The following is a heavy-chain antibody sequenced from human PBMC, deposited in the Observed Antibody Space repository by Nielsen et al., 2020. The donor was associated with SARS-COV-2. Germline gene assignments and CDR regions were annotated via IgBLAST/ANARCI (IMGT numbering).Heavy chain of an antibody. Sequence: GGSLRLSCAASGFTFDDYAMHWVRQAPGKGLEWVSGISWNSGSIGYADSVKGRFTISRDNAKNSLYLQMNSLRAEDTALYYCAKDSTPVVTLEGFDYWGQGTLVTVSS. J-gene: IGHJ4*02. V-gene: IGHV3-9*01. CDR2: ISWNSGSI. CDR1: GFTFDDYA. CDR3: AKDSTPVVTLEGFDY. D-gene: IGHD4-23*01.